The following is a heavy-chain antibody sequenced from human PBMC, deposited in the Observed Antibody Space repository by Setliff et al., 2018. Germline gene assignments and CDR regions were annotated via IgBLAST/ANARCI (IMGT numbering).Heavy chain of an antibody. J-gene: IGHJ6*03. Sequence: SETLSLTCTVSGGSISSGVYYWGWIRQPPGKGLEWIGRIYHGGKTYYNTSLESRVTISVDTSKDQFSLKLSSVTAADTAVYYCARMSGFLYMDVWGKGTTVTVSS. D-gene: IGHD3-3*01. CDR1: GGSISSGVYY. CDR3: ARMSGFLYMDV. CDR2: IYHGGKT. V-gene: IGHV4-39*07.